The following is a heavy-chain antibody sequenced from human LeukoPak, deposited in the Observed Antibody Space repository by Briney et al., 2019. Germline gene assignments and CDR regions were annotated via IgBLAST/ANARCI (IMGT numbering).Heavy chain of an antibody. D-gene: IGHD1-14*01. CDR2: IYSGGST. J-gene: IGHJ1*01. Sequence: PGGSLRLSCAASGFTVSSNYMSWVRQAPGTGLEWASVIYSGGSTYYADSVKGRFTISRDNSKNTLYLQMNSLRAEDTAVYYCARQKSRSNFQHWGQGTLVTVSS. CDR1: GFTVSSNY. CDR3: ARQKSRSNFQH. V-gene: IGHV3-53*01.